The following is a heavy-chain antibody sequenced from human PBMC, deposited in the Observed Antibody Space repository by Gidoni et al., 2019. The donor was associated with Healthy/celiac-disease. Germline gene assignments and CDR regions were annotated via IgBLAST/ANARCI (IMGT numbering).Heavy chain of an antibody. V-gene: IGHV1-69*06. J-gene: IGHJ6*02. Sequence: QVQLVQSGAEVKKPGSSVKVSCKASGGTFSSYAISWVRQAPGQGLEWMGGIIPIFGTANYAQKFQGRVTITADKSTSTAYMELSSLRSEDTAVYYCARSPSYSSGSYFYYYYGMDVWGQGTTVTVSS. CDR1: GGTFSSYA. D-gene: IGHD3-10*01. CDR3: ARSPSYSSGSYFYYYYGMDV. CDR2: IIPIFGTA.